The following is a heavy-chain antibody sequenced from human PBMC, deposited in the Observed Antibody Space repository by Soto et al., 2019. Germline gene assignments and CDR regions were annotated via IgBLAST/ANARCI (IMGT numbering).Heavy chain of an antibody. CDR3: ARRDPMTGYYDPDR. D-gene: IGHD3-9*01. CDR1: GFTFTRYS. V-gene: IGHV3-21*06. J-gene: IGHJ5*02. Sequence: EVQLVESGGGQVKPGGSLSLSCVASGFTFTRYSMIWVRQAPGKGLEWVASLSSSRNYIYHADSVKGRFTISRDNAKNTVYLQMNSLRAEDTAVYYCARRDPMTGYYDPDRWGQGTLVPVSS. CDR2: LSSSRNYI.